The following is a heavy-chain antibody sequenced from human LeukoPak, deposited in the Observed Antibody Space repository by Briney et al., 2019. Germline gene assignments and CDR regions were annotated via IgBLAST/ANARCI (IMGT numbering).Heavy chain of an antibody. CDR3: ARDREARRADY. V-gene: IGHV3-33*01. J-gene: IGHJ4*02. CDR2: IWYDGSKK. D-gene: IGHD5-24*01. CDR1: GFTFSNHG. Sequence: PGGSLRLSCAASGFTFSNHGMYWVRQAPGKGLEWVAVIWYDGSKKYYADSVKGRFTISRGNSKNTLYLQMNSLRAEDTAVYYCARDREARRADYWGQGTLVTVSS.